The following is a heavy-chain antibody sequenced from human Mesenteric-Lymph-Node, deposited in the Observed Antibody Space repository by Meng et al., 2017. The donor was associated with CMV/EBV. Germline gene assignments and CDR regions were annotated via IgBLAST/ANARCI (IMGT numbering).Heavy chain of an antibody. CDR3: ARDPNTAGGFDP. V-gene: IGHV4-61*01. CDR2: IFYSGSA. D-gene: IGHD3-10*01. Sequence: SETLSLTCSVSGGSVSSGSYFWSWIRQPPGKGLEWFGHIFYSGSATYNPSLKSRVTMSVDTSKNQFSLKLSSVTAADTAVYYCARDPNTAGGFDPWGPGTLVTVSS. CDR1: GGSVSSGSYF. J-gene: IGHJ5*02.